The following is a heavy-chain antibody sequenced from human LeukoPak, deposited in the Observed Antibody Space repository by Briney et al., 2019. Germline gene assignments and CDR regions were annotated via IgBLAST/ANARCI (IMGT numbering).Heavy chain of an antibody. CDR2: IIPIFGTA. CDR3: ARDLEGSWHDAFYI. CDR1: GGTFSSYA. Sequence: ASVKVSCKASGGTFSSYAISWVRQAPGQGLEWMGGIIPIFGTANYAQKFQGRVTITADESTSTAYMELSSLRSEDTAVYYCARDLEGSWHDAFYIWGQGTMVTVSS. D-gene: IGHD6-13*01. V-gene: IGHV1-69*13. J-gene: IGHJ3*02.